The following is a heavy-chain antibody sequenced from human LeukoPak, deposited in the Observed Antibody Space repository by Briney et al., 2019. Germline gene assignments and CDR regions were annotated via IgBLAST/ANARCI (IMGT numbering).Heavy chain of an antibody. D-gene: IGHD2-2*01. CDR3: ARDRVGSSTSCYDY. Sequence: PGGSLRLSCAASGFSFSDHYVSWIRQAPGKGLEWVSYMSSSDNPIYYADSVKGRFTISRDNAKNSLYLQMNNLRAEDTAVYYCARDRVGSSTSCYDYWGQGTLVTVSS. J-gene: IGHJ4*02. V-gene: IGHV3-11*01. CDR1: GFSFSDHY. CDR2: MSSSDNPI.